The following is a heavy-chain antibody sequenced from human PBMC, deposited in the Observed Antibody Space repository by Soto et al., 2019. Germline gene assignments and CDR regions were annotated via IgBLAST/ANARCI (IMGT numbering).Heavy chain of an antibody. D-gene: IGHD2-15*01. CDR2: ISWNNHVI. Sequence: VELVESGGGLIQPGRSLRLSCAASGFTFDEFSMHWVRQVPGKGPEWVSGISWNNHVIGYAGSVKGRFTISRDNAKNSLFLQMNGLISEDTALYYCAKDDHCSGGGCYGGFASWGQGVLVTVSP. CDR1: GFTFDEFS. CDR3: AKDDHCSGGGCYGGFAS. J-gene: IGHJ4*02. V-gene: IGHV3-9*01.